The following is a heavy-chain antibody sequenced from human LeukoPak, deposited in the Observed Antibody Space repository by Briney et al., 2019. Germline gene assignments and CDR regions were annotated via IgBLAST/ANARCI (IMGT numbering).Heavy chain of an antibody. D-gene: IGHD3-22*01. CDR1: GGSISSYY. Sequence: PSETLSLTCTVSGGSISSYYWSWIRQPAGKGLEWIGRIYISGSTNYNPSLKSRVTISADTSKNQFSLKLSSVTAADTAVYYCSRGSGGYGYYYYMDVWGKGTTVTVSS. CDR3: SRGSGGYGYYYYMDV. J-gene: IGHJ6*03. V-gene: IGHV4-4*07. CDR2: IYISGST.